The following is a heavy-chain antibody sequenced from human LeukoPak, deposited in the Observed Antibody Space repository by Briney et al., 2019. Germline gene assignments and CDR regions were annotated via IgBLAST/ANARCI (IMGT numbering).Heavy chain of an antibody. CDR3: ARQDDSSGYLSPFDY. J-gene: IGHJ4*02. Sequence: GESLKISCKGSGYSFTNYWIGWVRQMSGKGLEWMGFIYPGDSDTRYSPSFQGQVTISADKSISTAYLQWSSLKASDTAMYYCARQDDSSGYLSPFDYWGQGTLVTVSS. CDR2: IYPGDSDT. D-gene: IGHD3-22*01. CDR1: GYSFTNYW. V-gene: IGHV5-51*01.